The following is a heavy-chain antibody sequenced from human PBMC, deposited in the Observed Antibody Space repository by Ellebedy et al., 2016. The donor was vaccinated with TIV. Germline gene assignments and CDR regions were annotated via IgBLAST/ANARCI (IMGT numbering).Heavy chain of an antibody. Sequence: ASVKVSCKASGYTFTSYAMHWVRQAPGQRLEWMGWINAGNGNTKYSQKFQGRVTMTRDTSISTAYMELSRLRSDDTAVYYCARDVGPPRGNMDVWGQGTTVTVSS. V-gene: IGHV1-3*01. D-gene: IGHD3/OR15-3a*01. CDR1: GYTFTSYA. J-gene: IGHJ6*02. CDR3: ARDVGPPRGNMDV. CDR2: INAGNGNT.